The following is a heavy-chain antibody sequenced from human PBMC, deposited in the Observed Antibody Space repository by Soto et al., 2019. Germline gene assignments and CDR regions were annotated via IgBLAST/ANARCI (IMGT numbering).Heavy chain of an antibody. CDR1: GFTFSSYG. D-gene: IGHD2-15*01. V-gene: IGHV3-30*18. CDR3: AKDIVDGGDY. CDR2: ISYDGSNK. Sequence: PGGSLRLSCAASGFTFSSYGMHWVRQAPGKGLEWVAVISYDGSNKYYADSVKGRFTISRDNSKNTLYLQMNSLRAEDTAVYYCAKDIVDGGDYWGQGTLVTVSS. J-gene: IGHJ4*02.